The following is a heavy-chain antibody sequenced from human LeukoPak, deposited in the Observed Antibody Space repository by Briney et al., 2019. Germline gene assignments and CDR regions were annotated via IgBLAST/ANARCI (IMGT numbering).Heavy chain of an antibody. V-gene: IGHV3-30*02. CDR2: IRYDGSNK. CDR3: AKDRYFLGITIFGVVRGVEDY. J-gene: IGHJ4*02. CDR1: GFTFSSYG. Sequence: PGGSLRLSCAASGFTFSSYGMHWVRQAPGKGLEWVAFIRYDGSNKYYADSVKGRFTISRDNSKNTLYLQMNSLRAEDTAVYYCAKDRYFLGITIFGVVRGVEDYWGQGTLVTVSS. D-gene: IGHD3-3*01.